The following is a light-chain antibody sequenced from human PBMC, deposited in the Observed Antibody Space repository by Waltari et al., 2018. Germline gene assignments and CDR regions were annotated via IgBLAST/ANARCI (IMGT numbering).Light chain of an antibody. CDR1: SLRSYY. CDR3: HSRDGSGSGGS. J-gene: IGLJ2*01. CDR2: DQN. Sequence: SSELTQDPAVSVAMGQPVTITCQGNSLRSYYASWYQQRPGQAPILVIYDQNTRPSGVPDRFSGSRSDNTASLTITGAQAEDEASYYCHSRDGSGSGGSFGGGTKLTVL. V-gene: IGLV3-19*01.